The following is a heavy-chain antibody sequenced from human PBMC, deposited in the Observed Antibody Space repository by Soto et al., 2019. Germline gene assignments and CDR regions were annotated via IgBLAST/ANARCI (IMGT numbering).Heavy chain of an antibody. CDR2: ITSDGKSK. CDR1: GFNFTNHW. D-gene: IGHD2-21*02. Sequence: GGSLRLSCAASGFNFTNHWMHWVRQAPGKGLVWVSRITSDGKSKAYAESVKGRFAISRDSAKNTVYLQMNGLTVEDTAVYYCARESGDWPLNWFDPWGQGTLVTVSS. J-gene: IGHJ5*02. V-gene: IGHV3-74*01. CDR3: ARESGDWPLNWFDP.